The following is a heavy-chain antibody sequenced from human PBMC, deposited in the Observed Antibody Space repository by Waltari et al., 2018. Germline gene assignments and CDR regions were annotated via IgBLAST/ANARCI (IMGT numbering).Heavy chain of an antibody. Sequence: QVQLQESGPGLVKPSETLSLTCTVSGGPISSYYRSWIRQPAGKGLEWIGRIYTSGSTNYNPSLKSRVTMSVDTSKNQFSLKLSSVTAADTAVYYCARVGYSSSWLFDYWGQGTLVTVSS. V-gene: IGHV4-4*07. CDR3: ARVGYSSSWLFDY. CDR1: GGPISSYY. D-gene: IGHD6-13*01. CDR2: IYTSGST. J-gene: IGHJ4*02.